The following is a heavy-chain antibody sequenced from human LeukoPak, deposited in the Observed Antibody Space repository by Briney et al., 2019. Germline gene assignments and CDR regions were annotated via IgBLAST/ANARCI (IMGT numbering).Heavy chain of an antibody. CDR1: GGSISSYY. J-gene: IGHJ5*02. CDR3: ARGGGGYCSSTSCRKFNWFDP. D-gene: IGHD2-2*01. Sequence: SETLSLTCTVSGGSISSYYWSWIRQPPGKGLEWIGYIYYSGSTNYNPSLKSRVTISVDTSKNQFSLKLSSVTAADTAVYYCARGGGGYCSSTSCRKFNWFDPWGQGTLVTVSS. CDR2: IYYSGST. V-gene: IGHV4-59*12.